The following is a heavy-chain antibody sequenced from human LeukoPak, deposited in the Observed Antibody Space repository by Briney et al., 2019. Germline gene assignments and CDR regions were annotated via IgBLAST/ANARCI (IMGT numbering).Heavy chain of an antibody. CDR3: ARASGYDYLDFDY. CDR1: GFTFSSYW. Sequence: GGSLRLSCAAPGFTFSSYWMHWVRQAPGKGLVWVSRINSDGSSTSYADSVKGRFTISRDNAKNTLYLQMNSLRAEDTAVYYCARASGYDYLDFDYWGQGTLVTVSS. CDR2: INSDGSST. D-gene: IGHD5-12*01. V-gene: IGHV3-74*01. J-gene: IGHJ4*02.